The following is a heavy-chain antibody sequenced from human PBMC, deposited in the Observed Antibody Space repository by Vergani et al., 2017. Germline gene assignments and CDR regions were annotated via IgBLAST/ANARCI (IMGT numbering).Heavy chain of an antibody. V-gene: IGHV3-23*01. CDR3: AKNSGYSSGWYLY. CDR2: IGGSGGST. J-gene: IGHJ4*02. Sequence: EVQLLESGGGLVQPGGSLRLSCAASGFTFSSYAMSWVRQAPGKGLEWVSAIGGSGGSTYYADSVKGRFTISRDNSKNTLYLQMNSLRAEDTAVYYCAKNSGYSSGWYLYWGQGTLVTVSS. CDR1: GFTFSSYA. D-gene: IGHD6-19*01.